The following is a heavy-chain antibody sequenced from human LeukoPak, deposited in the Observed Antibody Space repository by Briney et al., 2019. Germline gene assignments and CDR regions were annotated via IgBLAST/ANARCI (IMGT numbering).Heavy chain of an antibody. J-gene: IGHJ5*02. CDR2: FDPEDGET. V-gene: IGHV1-24*01. CDR3: ATDGRITMVRGPFDP. Sequence: ASVKVSCKVSGYTLTELSMHWVRQAPGKGLEGMGGFDPEDGETIYAQKFQGRVTMTEDTSTDTAYMELSSLRSEDTAVYYCATDGRITMVRGPFDPWGQGTLVTVSS. D-gene: IGHD3-10*01. CDR1: GYTLTELS.